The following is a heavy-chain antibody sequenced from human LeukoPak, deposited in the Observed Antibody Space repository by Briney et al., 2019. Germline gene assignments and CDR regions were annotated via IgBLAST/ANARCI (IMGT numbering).Heavy chain of an antibody. J-gene: IGHJ3*02. D-gene: IGHD6-13*01. CDR3: ASRYSSWDDAFDI. CDR2: IYYSGST. Sequence: PSETLSLTCTVSGGSISSYYWSWIRQPPGKGLEWIGYIYYSGSTNYNPSLKSRVTISVDTSKNQFSLKLSSVTAADTAVYYCASRYSSWDDAFDIWGQGTMVTVSS. CDR1: GGSISSYY. V-gene: IGHV4-59*01.